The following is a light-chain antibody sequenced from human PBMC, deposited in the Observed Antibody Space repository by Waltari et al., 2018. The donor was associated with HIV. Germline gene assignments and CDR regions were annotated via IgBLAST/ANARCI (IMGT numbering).Light chain of an antibody. V-gene: IGLV3-21*01. Sequence: SYVLTQPPSVSVAPGKTARITCGGKNIGTKSVNWYQQRPGQAPLVVIYHDTDRPSGLPDRFSGSNSEDTATLTIRGVEAGDEADYYCQVWDTTTDDFVIFGGGTNLAV. CDR1: NIGTKS. CDR2: HDT. J-gene: IGLJ2*01. CDR3: QVWDTTTDDFVI.